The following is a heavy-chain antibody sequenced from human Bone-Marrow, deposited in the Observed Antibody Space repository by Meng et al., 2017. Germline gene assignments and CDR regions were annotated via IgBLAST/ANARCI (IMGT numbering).Heavy chain of an antibody. CDR1: GYSFSSYE. D-gene: IGHD3-3*01. Sequence: GESLKISCEASGYSFSSYEMNWVRQAPGKGLEWVSYISSSGSTINYAVSLKGRFTIPRDNAKDSPYLQMNSLRAEDTAVYYCARDHSGYDFWSGYSSSYYYYGMDVWGQGTTVTVSS. CDR2: ISSSGSTI. J-gene: IGHJ6*02. CDR3: ARDHSGYDFWSGYSSSYYYYGMDV. V-gene: IGHV3-48*03.